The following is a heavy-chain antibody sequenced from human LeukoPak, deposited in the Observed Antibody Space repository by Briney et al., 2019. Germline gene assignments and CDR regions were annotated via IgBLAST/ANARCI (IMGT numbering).Heavy chain of an antibody. Sequence: SETLSLTCTVSGGSISSSSYYWGWIRQPPGKGLEWIGSIYYSGSTYYNPSLKSRVTISVDTSKNQFSLKLSSVTAADTAVYYCARGHGYYYDSSGYYYDYWGQGTLVTVSS. V-gene: IGHV4-39*01. D-gene: IGHD3-22*01. J-gene: IGHJ4*02. CDR3: ARGHGYYYDSSGYYYDY. CDR1: GGSISSSSYY. CDR2: IYYSGST.